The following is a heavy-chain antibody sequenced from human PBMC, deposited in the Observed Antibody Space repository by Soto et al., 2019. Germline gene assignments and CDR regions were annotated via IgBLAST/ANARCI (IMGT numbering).Heavy chain of an antibody. V-gene: IGHV3-23*01. CDR3: SRGKRALITYGPFDP. D-gene: IGHD4-17*01. J-gene: IGHJ5*02. CDR1: GFTLSSYA. CDR2: FSGTGGYT. Sequence: PGGSLRLSCAASGFTLSSYALSWGRQAPGKGLEWVSTFSGTGGYTYYADSVKGRFTISSDDSKNTLFLHMNSLRAADTAVYYCSRGKRALITYGPFDPWGQGTLVTVSS.